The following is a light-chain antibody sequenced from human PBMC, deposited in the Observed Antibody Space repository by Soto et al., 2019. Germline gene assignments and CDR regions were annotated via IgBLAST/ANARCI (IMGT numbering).Light chain of an antibody. CDR3: QQYGSSPGT. CDR1: QSVASNY. Sequence: EIVLTQSPGTLSLSPGERATLSCRASQSVASNYLAWYQQKPGQAPRLLIYGASSRATGIPDRFSGSGSGTDVTLTISRLEPEDFAVYYGQQYGSSPGTFGHGTKV. V-gene: IGKV3-20*01. J-gene: IGKJ1*01. CDR2: GAS.